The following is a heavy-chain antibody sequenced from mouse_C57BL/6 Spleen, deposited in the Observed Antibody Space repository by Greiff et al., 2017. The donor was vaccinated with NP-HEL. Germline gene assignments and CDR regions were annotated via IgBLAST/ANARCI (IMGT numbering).Heavy chain of an antibody. CDR2: INPSNGGT. J-gene: IGHJ4*01. Sequence: QVQLQQPGTELVKPGASVKLSCKASGYTFTSYWMHWVKQRPGQGLEWIGNINPSNGGTNYNEKFKSKATLTVDKSSSTAYMQLSSLTSEDSAVYYSAQTAQVFAYAMDYWGQGTSVTVSS. D-gene: IGHD3-2*02. CDR3: AQTAQVFAYAMDY. V-gene: IGHV1-53*01. CDR1: GYTFTSYW.